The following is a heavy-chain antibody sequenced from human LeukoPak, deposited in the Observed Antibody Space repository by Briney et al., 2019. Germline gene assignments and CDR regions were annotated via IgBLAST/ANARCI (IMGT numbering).Heavy chain of an antibody. D-gene: IGHD1-26*01. Sequence: ASVKVSCKASGYTFSGHAMHWVRQAPGQRPEWMGWINIGDGDTRYSQKLQDRVIITRDTSATTVYLDLTSLRSEDTAVYYCARDLAGGSYNAGFGYWGQGTLVTVSS. CDR3: ARDLAGGSYNAGFGY. J-gene: IGHJ4*02. CDR1: GYTFSGHA. CDR2: INIGDGDT. V-gene: IGHV1-3*04.